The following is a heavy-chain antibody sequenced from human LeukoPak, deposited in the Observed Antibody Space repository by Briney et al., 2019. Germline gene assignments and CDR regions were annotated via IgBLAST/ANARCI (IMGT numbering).Heavy chain of an antibody. CDR2: IYYSGST. CDR1: GGSISSGGYY. Sequence: SQTLSLTCTVSGGSISSGGYYWSWIRQHPGKGLEWIGYIYYSGSTYYNPSLKSRVTISVDTSKNQFSLKLSSVTAADTAVYYCARGHRRGPSPDDAFDFWGQGTMVTVSS. J-gene: IGHJ3*01. CDR3: ARGHRRGPSPDDAFDF. D-gene: IGHD2-15*01. V-gene: IGHV4-31*03.